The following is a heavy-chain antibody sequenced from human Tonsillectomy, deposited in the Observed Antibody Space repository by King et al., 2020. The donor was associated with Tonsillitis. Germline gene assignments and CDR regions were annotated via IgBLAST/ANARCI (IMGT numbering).Heavy chain of an antibody. D-gene: IGHD3-16*02. J-gene: IGHJ2*01. CDR1: GGSISSGGYY. CDR2: IYYMGRT. V-gene: IGHV4-31*03. Sequence: QLQESGPGLVKPSQTLSLTCTVAGGSISSGGYYWSWVRQHPGKGREWIGFIYYMGRTDYNPSLKMRRTISVDTSKNQCSLKLSSVTAADTAVYYCARDRKVVRYFDLWGRGTLVTVSS. CDR3: ARDRKVVRYFDL.